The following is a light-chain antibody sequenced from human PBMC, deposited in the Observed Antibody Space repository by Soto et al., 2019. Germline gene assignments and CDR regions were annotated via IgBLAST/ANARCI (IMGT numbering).Light chain of an antibody. CDR3: QQYKNWPPIT. CDR1: QSVSSS. CDR2: DAS. Sequence: EIVMTQSPATLSVSPGERATLSCRASQSVSSSLAWYQQKPGQAPGLLIYDASTRASAIPARFSGSGSGTEFTLTISSLQSEDFAVYYCQQYKNWPPITFGQGTRLEIK. V-gene: IGKV3-15*01. J-gene: IGKJ5*01.